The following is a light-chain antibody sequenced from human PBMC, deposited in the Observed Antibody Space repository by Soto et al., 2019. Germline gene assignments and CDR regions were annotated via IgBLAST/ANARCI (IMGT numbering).Light chain of an antibody. V-gene: IGLV3-21*04. CDR2: YDS. CDR1: NIGSKS. CDR3: QVWDSSSDLRV. J-gene: IGLJ2*01. Sequence: SSELTQPPSVSVAPGKTARITCGGNNIGSKSVHWYQQKPGQAPVLVIYYDSDRPSGIPERFSGSNSGNTATLTISRVEAGDEADYYCQVWDSSSDLRVFGGGTKATVL.